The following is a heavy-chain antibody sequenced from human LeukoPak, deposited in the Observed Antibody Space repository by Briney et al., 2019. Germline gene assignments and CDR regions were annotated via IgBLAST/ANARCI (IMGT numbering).Heavy chain of an antibody. D-gene: IGHD4/OR15-4a*01. J-gene: IGHJ4*02. CDR1: GFTVSSNY. V-gene: IGHV3-53*01. Sequence: GGSLRLSCTVPGFTVSSNYMSWVRQAPGKGLEWVSFIYSDNTHYSDSVKGRFTISRDNSKNTLYLQMNSLRAEDTAVYYCARRAGAYSHPYDYWGQGTLVTVSS. CDR3: ARRAGAYSHPYDY. CDR2: IYSDNT.